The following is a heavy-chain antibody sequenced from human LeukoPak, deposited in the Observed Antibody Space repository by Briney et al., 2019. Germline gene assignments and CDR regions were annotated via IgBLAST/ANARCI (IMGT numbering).Heavy chain of an antibody. CDR2: ISSGTSYI. J-gene: IGHJ3*02. D-gene: IGHD1-26*01. Sequence: GGSLRLSCAASEFRFSSHGMNWVRQTAGKGLEWVSSISSGTSYIYYADSVKGRFTISRDNAKNSLYLQMNSLRAEDTAVYYCARDPTSSWETAFDIWGQGTMVTVSS. V-gene: IGHV3-21*01. CDR3: ARDPTSSWETAFDI. CDR1: EFRFSSHG.